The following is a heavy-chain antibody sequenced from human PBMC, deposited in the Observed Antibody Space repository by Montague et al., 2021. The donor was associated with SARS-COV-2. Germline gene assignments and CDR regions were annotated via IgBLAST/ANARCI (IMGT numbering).Heavy chain of an antibody. J-gene: IGHJ6*02. V-gene: IGHV4-4*02. Sequence: SETLSLTCAVSGGSISSSNWWSWVRQPPGKGLEWIGEIYHSGSTNYNPSLKSRVTISVDKSKNQFSLKMSSVTAAATAVYYCARDTASYGMDVWGQGTTVTVSS. CDR3: ARDTASYGMDV. D-gene: IGHD4-17*01. CDR1: GGSISSSNW. CDR2: IYHSGST.